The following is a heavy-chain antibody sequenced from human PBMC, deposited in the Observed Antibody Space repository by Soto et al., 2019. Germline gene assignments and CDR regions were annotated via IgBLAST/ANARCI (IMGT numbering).Heavy chain of an antibody. D-gene: IGHD3-3*01. Sequence: SETLSLTCTVSGGSISSSSYYWGWIRQPPGKGLEWIGSIYYSGSTYYNPSLKSRVTISVDTSKNQLSLKLSSVTAADTAVYYCARHRGSTIFGNALAEYFDYWGQGTLVTVSS. V-gene: IGHV4-39*01. CDR2: IYYSGST. CDR1: GGSISSSSYY. CDR3: ARHRGSTIFGNALAEYFDY. J-gene: IGHJ4*02.